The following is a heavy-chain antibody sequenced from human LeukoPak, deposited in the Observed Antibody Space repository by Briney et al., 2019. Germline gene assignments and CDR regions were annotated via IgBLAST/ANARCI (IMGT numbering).Heavy chain of an antibody. V-gene: IGHV4-59*01. Sequence: SETLSLTCTVSGGSISSYYWSWIRQPPGKGLEWIGYIYYSGSTNYNPSLKSRVTISVDTSKNQFSLKLSSVTAADTAVYYCARARYDDTLTGYYPSPYFDYWGQGTLVTVSS. D-gene: IGHD3-9*01. CDR3: ARARYDDTLTGYYPSPYFDY. J-gene: IGHJ4*02. CDR2: IYYSGST. CDR1: GGSISSYY.